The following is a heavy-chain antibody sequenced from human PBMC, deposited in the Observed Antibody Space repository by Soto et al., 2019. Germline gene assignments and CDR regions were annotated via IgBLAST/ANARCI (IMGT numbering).Heavy chain of an antibody. J-gene: IGHJ5*01. Sequence: GESLKISCKGSGYNFSTCWIGWVRQMPGKGLERMGIIYPGDSETTYSPSFHGQVTISAHKSSSTAYLQWNSLKASATALYHCAGRAYCSSCALYNWCGSWGKGTLVAVAS. V-gene: IGHV5-51*01. CDR3: AGRAYCSSCALYNWCGS. CDR1: GYNFSTCW. D-gene: IGHD2-15*01. CDR2: IYPGDSET.